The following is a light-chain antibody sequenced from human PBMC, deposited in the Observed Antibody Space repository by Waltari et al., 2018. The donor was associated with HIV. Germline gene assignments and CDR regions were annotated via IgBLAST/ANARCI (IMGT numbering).Light chain of an antibody. CDR1: QDIKKF. V-gene: IGKV1-33*01. J-gene: IGKJ3*01. CDR2: NAS. CDR3: QQYDFFFT. Sequence: DIVMTQSPSSLSASVGDRVPITCQASQDIKKFLNWHQRKPGKAPKLLIYNASNLETGVPSRFSGSGSGTDFSFTISSLQPDDFATYYCQQYDFFFTFGPGTKVDIK.